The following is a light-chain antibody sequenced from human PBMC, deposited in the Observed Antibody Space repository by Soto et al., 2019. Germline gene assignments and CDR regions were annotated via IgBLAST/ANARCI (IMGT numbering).Light chain of an antibody. CDR1: QSVSSY. J-gene: IGKJ5*01. CDR3: QQYGSSSIT. CDR2: GAS. Sequence: EIVLTQSPATLSLSPWERATLSFTASQSVSSYLAWYQQKPGQAPRLLIYGASSRATGIPDRFSGSGSGTDLTLTISRLEPEDFAVYYCQQYGSSSITFGQGTRLEIK. V-gene: IGKV3-20*01.